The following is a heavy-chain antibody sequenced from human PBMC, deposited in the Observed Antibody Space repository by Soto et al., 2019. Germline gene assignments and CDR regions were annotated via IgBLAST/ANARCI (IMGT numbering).Heavy chain of an antibody. CDR3: AREKTGDLTFFDS. Sequence: ETLSLTCTVSGGSVSSGSYFWSWIRQPPGKGLEWLGYIYYTGNTNYNPSLKSRLTISVDSSKNQFSLKLSSVTAADTAVYYCAREKTGDLTFFDSWGQGTLVTVSS. V-gene: IGHV4-61*01. J-gene: IGHJ4*02. CDR2: IYYTGNT. D-gene: IGHD3-16*01. CDR1: GGSVSSGSYF.